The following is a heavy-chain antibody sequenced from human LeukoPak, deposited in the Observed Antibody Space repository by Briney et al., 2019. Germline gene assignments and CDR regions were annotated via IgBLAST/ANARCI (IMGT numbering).Heavy chain of an antibody. CDR1: GFTFSSYW. V-gene: IGHV3-7*01. Sequence: GGSLRLSCAASGFTFSSYWMSWVRQAPGKGLEWVANIKQDGSEKYYVDSVKGRFTISGDNAKNSLYLQMNSLRAEDTAVYYCARGPMVRGVIPYYFDYWGQGTLVTVSS. CDR3: ARGPMVRGVIPYYFDY. J-gene: IGHJ4*02. CDR2: IKQDGSEK. D-gene: IGHD3-10*01.